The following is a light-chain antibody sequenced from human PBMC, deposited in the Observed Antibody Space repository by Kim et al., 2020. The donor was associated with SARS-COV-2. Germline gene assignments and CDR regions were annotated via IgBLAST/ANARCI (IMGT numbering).Light chain of an antibody. J-gene: IGLJ3*02. V-gene: IGLV3-27*01. CDR1: VLAKRY. CDR2: KDG. Sequence: SYELTQPSSVSVSPGQTARITCSGDVLAKRYTRWFQQKPGQAPVLGIYKDGERPSGIPERFSGSSSGTTVTLTISGAQVEDEADYYCYSAADNNWVFGGG. CDR3: YSAADNNWV.